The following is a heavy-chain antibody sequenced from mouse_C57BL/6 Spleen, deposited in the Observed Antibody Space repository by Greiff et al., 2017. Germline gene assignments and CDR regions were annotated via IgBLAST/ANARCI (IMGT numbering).Heavy chain of an antibody. J-gene: IGHJ4*01. Sequence: DVLLVESGADLVKPGGSLKLSCAASGFTFSSYGMSWVRQTPDKRLEWVATISSGGGYTYYPASVKGRVTISRDNANNTLYLQLSSLKSEDTAMYYCARYRGTNWVDAMDYWGQGTSVTVSS. CDR3: ARYRGTNWVDAMDY. V-gene: IGHV5-6*01. D-gene: IGHD4-1*01. CDR1: GFTFSSYG. CDR2: ISSGGGYT.